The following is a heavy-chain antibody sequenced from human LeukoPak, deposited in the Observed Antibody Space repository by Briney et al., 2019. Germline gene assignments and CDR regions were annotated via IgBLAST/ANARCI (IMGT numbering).Heavy chain of an antibody. D-gene: IGHD5-24*01. J-gene: IGHJ4*02. CDR3: ASSRDGYNI. Sequence: ASVKVSCTASGYTFTSYDINWVRQATGQGLEWMGWMNPNSGNTGYAQKFQGRVTMTRDMSTSTVYMELSSLRSEDTAVYYCASSRDGYNIWGQGTLVTVSS. CDR1: GYTFTSYD. V-gene: IGHV1-8*02. CDR2: MNPNSGNT.